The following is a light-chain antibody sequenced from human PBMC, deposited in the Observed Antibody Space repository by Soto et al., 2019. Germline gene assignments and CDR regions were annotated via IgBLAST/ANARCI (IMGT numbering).Light chain of an antibody. CDR3: SSYTSTNTPLV. CDR1: SSDVGGYNY. J-gene: IGLJ2*01. CDR2: DVG. V-gene: IGLV2-14*01. Sequence: QSALTQPASVSGSPGQSITISCTGTSSDVGGYNYVSWYQQHPGKVPKLMIYDVGNRPSGVSNRFSGSKSGNTASLTISGLQSEDEADYYCSSYTSTNTPLVFGGGTQLTVL.